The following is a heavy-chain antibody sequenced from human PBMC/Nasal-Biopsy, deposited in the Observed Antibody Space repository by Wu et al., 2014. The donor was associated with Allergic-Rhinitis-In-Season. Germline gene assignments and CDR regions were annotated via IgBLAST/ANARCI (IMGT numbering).Heavy chain of an antibody. Sequence: VKVSCKPSTYSLTTYDINWVRQATGQGLEWMGWMNPKSGYSGYGQRFQGRVTMTWNTASSAAYLELSDLTSEDSAVYYCTTEVLATSGNNWFDPWGQGTRVTV. D-gene: IGHD3-3*01. V-gene: IGHV1-8*01. CDR3: TTEVLATSGNNWFDP. J-gene: IGHJ5*02. CDR2: MNPKSGYS. CDR1: TYSLTTYD.